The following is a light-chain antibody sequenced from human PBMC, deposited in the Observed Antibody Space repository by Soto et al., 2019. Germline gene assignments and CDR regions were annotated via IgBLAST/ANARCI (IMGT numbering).Light chain of an antibody. V-gene: IGLV2-14*03. CDR3: TSFTSGSTPYV. Sequence: VLTQPASVSGSPGQSITISCAGTSSDVGGYNYVSWYQQLPGKAPQLVIYDVTHRPSGVSDRFSGSRSGNTASLTISGLQAEDEADYYCTSFTSGSTPYVLRTVTKVTVL. J-gene: IGLJ1*01. CDR1: SSDVGGYNY. CDR2: DVT.